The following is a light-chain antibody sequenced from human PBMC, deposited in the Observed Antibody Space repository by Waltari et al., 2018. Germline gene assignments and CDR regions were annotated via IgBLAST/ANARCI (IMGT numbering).Light chain of an antibody. CDR1: SSDVGGYNY. J-gene: IGLJ2*01. Sequence: HSALTQPPSASGSPGQSVTISCTGTSSDVGGYNYVSWYQQHPGKAPKLMIYEVNKRPSGVPDRFSGSKSGNTASLTVSGLQAEDEADYYYSSYAGNKKVFGGGTKLTVL. V-gene: IGLV2-8*01. CDR2: EVN. CDR3: SSYAGNKKV.